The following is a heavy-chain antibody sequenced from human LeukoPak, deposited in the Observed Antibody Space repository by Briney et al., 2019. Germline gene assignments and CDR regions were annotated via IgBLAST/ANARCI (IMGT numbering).Heavy chain of an antibody. CDR1: GFTFSSYA. CDR2: ISGSGGYT. V-gene: IGHV3-23*01. CDR3: AKYDGVASKLYYDY. Sequence: GGSLRLSSTASGFTFSSYAMSWVRQAPGKGLEWVSAISGSGGYTYYADSVKGRFTISRDNSKNTLYLQMNSLRAEDTAVYYCAKYDGVASKLYYDYWGQGTLVTVSS. J-gene: IGHJ4*02. D-gene: IGHD5-12*01.